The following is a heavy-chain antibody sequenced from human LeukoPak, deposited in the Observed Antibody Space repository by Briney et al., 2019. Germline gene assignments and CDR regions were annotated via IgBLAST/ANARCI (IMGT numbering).Heavy chain of an antibody. CDR2: ISAYNGNT. J-gene: IGHJ4*02. Sequence: ASVKVSCKASGYTFTSYGISWVRQAPGQGLEWMEWISAYNGNTNYAQKLQGRVTMTTDTSTSTAYMELRSLRSDDTAVYYCARDPLWFGELSHFDYWGQGTLVTVSS. CDR3: ARDPLWFGELSHFDY. CDR1: GYTFTSYG. D-gene: IGHD3-10*01. V-gene: IGHV1-18*01.